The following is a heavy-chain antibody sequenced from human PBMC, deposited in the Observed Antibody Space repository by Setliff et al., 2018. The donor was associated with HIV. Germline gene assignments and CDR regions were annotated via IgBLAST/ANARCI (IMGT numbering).Heavy chain of an antibody. CDR3: ARDPTWHAFGL. J-gene: IGHJ3*01. V-gene: IGHV3-23*01. CDR1: EFTLSRYS. CDR2: IDPSGTYT. Sequence: GGSLRLSCEASEFTLSRYSMSWVRQAPGKGLEWVSAIDPSGTYTYYADSVRGRFTISRDNAKDSLYLQMNSLRAEDTAVYYCARDPTWHAFGLWGQGTMVTVSS.